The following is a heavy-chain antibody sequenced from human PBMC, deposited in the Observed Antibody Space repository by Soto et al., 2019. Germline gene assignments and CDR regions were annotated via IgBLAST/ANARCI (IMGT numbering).Heavy chain of an antibody. V-gene: IGHV3-74*01. D-gene: IGHD2-15*01. CDR2: IKTDGSTT. CDR1: GFTLSSRW. J-gene: IGHJ4*02. Sequence: PGGSLRLSCVVSGFTLSSRWMHWVRQTPGKGLVWVSRIKTDGSTTNYADSVKGRCTISRDNAKNTLYLHLTDLRPEDTAIYYCARDQDTYGQAVFDSWGQGTLVTVSS. CDR3: ARDQDTYGQAVFDS.